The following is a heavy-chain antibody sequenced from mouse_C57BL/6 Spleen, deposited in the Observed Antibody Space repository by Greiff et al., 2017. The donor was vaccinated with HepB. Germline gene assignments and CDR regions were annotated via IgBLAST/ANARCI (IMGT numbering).Heavy chain of an antibody. Sequence: QVQLQQPGAELVKPGASVKLSCKASGYTFTSYWMHWVKQRPGQGLEWIGMIHPNSGSTNYNEKFKSKATLTVDKSSSTAYMQLSSLTSEDSAVYYCARKRDYYGRDAMDYWGQGTSVTVSS. CDR3: ARKRDYYGRDAMDY. CDR1: GYTFTSYW. J-gene: IGHJ4*01. V-gene: IGHV1-64*01. D-gene: IGHD1-1*01. CDR2: IHPNSGST.